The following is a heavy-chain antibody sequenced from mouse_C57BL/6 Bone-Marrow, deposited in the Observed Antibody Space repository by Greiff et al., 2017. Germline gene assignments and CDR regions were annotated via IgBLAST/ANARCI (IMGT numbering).Heavy chain of an antibody. D-gene: IGHD1-1*01. J-gene: IGHJ2*01. V-gene: IGHV1-55*01. Sequence: QVQLQQPGAELVKPGASVKMSCKASGYTFTSYWITWVKQRPGQGLEWIGDIYPGSGSTNYNEKFKSKATLTVDTSSSTAYMHLSSLTSEDSAVYYCARGGYGSSSYYFDYWGQGTTLTVSS. CDR1: GYTFTSYW. CDR2: IYPGSGST. CDR3: ARGGYGSSSYYFDY.